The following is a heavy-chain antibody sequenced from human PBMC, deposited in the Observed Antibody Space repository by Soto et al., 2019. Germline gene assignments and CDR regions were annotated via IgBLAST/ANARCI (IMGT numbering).Heavy chain of an antibody. Sequence: QLQLQESGPGVVKPSETLSLTCIVSGGSISSRTFWWAWIRQPPGKGLEWIGDMYYSGSSYSSPSLKSRVTLSVDTSKNQLSLKLNSVTAADTAVYYCARHPRDDFNYGGSGIFDYWGQGTLVTVSS. CDR3: ARHPRDDFNYGGSGIFDY. CDR1: GGSISSRTFW. CDR2: MYYSGSS. J-gene: IGHJ4*02. D-gene: IGHD3-10*01. V-gene: IGHV4-39*01.